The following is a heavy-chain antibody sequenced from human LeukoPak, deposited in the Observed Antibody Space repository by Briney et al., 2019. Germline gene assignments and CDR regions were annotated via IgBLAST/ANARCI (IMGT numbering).Heavy chain of an antibody. CDR3: AKIDGSGAATQFDY. J-gene: IGHJ4*02. CDR1: GFSVGNNY. Sequence: GGSLRLSCAASGFSVGNNYVSWVRQAPGKGLEWVSAISGSGGSTYYADSVKGRFTISRDNSKNTLYLQMNSLRAEDTAVYYCAKIDGSGAATQFDYWGQGTLVTVSS. D-gene: IGHD3-10*01. CDR2: ISGSGGST. V-gene: IGHV3-23*01.